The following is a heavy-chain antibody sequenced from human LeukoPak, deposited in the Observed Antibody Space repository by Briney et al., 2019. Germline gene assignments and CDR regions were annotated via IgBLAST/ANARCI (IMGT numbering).Heavy chain of an antibody. CDR1: GDSVSSNSAA. Sequence: SQTLSLTCAISGDSVSSNSAAWNWIRRSPSRGLEWLGRTYYRSKWYNDYAVSVKSRITINPDTSKNQFSLQLNSVTPEDTAVYYCARDLGYYDSSGYYLVGGAFDIWAKGQWSPSLQ. D-gene: IGHD3-22*01. J-gene: IGHJ3*02. CDR2: TYYRSKWYN. CDR3: ARDLGYYDSSGYYLVGGAFDI. V-gene: IGHV6-1*01.